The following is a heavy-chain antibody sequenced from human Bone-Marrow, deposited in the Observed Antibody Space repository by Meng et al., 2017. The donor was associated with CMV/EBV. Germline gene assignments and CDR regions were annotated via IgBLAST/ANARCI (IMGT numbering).Heavy chain of an antibody. V-gene: IGHV4-34*01. D-gene: IGHD3-9*01. Sequence: GYYWDWIRQAPGKGLEWIGEINESGTTNYNPSLNSRVSLSVDTSKNQFSLKLTSVTAADTSLYYCARGLPLRLRQFEWPKYRWFDPWGQGTLVTVSS. J-gene: IGHJ5*02. CDR1: GYY. CDR3: ARGLPLRLRQFEWPKYRWFDP. CDR2: INESGTT.